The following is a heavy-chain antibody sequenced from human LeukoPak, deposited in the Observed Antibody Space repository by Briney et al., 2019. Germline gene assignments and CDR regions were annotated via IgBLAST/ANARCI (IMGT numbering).Heavy chain of an antibody. J-gene: IGHJ4*02. CDR1: GYTFTSYD. D-gene: IGHD1-1*01. CDR2: MNPNSGIT. CDR3: ARGRGRYNWNRRYFDY. Sequence: ASVKVSCKASGYTFTSYDINWVRQATGQGLEWMGWMNPNSGITGYAQKFQGRVTMTRNTSISTAYMEPSSLRSEDTAVYYCARGRGRYNWNRRYFDYWGQGTLVTVSS. V-gene: IGHV1-8*01.